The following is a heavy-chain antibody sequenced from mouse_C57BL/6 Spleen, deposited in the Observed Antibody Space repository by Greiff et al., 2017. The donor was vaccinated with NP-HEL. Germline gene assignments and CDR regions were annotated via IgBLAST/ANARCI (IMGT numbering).Heavy chain of an antibody. CDR3: ARGGTWYAMDY. D-gene: IGHD3-3*01. Sequence: VQLKQSGPELVKPGASVKISCKASGYTFTDYYMNWVKQSHGKSLEWIGDINPNNGGTSYNQKFKGKATLTVDKSSSTAYMELRSLTSEDSAVYYCARGGTWYAMDYWGQGTSVTVSS. V-gene: IGHV1-26*01. CDR2: INPNNGGT. J-gene: IGHJ4*01. CDR1: GYTFTDYY.